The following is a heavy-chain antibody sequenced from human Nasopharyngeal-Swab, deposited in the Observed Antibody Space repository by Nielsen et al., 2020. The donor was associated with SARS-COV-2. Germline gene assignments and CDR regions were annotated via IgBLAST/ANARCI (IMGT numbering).Heavy chain of an antibody. CDR3: ARQTIYGGNSHDAFDI. CDR1: GYSFTSYW. Sequence: GESLKISCKGSGYSFTSYWIGWVRQMPGKGLGWMGIIYPGDSDTRYSPSFQGQVTISADKSISTAYRQWSSLKASDTAMYYCARQTIYGGNSHDAFDIWGQGTMVTVSS. V-gene: IGHV5-51*01. D-gene: IGHD4-23*01. J-gene: IGHJ3*02. CDR2: IYPGDSDT.